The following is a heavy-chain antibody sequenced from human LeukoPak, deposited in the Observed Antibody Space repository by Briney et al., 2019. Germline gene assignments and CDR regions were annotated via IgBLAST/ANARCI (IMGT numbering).Heavy chain of an antibody. Sequence: PSETLSLTCTVSGGSINSYYWSWIRQPPGKGLEWIGYIYYSGSTNYYPSLKSRVTISIDTSKNQFSLRLSSVTAADTAVYYCARHGQGNHYAFGIWGQGTMATVSS. CDR1: GGSINSYY. J-gene: IGHJ3*02. D-gene: IGHD1-14*01. CDR2: IYYSGST. V-gene: IGHV4-59*08. CDR3: ARHGQGNHYAFGI.